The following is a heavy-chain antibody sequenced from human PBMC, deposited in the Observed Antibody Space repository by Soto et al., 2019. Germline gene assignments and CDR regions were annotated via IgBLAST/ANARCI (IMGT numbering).Heavy chain of an antibody. CDR2: IYYSGST. CDR3: ARGVIAVAGIYNWFDP. J-gene: IGHJ5*02. D-gene: IGHD6-19*01. V-gene: IGHV4-59*08. CDR1: GGSISSYY. Sequence: SETLSLTCTVSGGSISSYYWSWIRQPPGKGLEWIGYIYYSGSTNYNPSLKSRVTISVDTSKNQFSLKLSSVTAADTAVYYCARGVIAVAGIYNWFDPWGQGTLVTVSS.